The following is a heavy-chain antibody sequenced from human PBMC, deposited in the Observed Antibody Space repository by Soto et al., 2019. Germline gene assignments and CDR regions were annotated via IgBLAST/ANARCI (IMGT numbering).Heavy chain of an antibody. V-gene: IGHV4-31*03. D-gene: IGHD2-21*01. CDR2: SYYSGTT. J-gene: IGHJ6*02. CDR1: GASISSGGYY. CDR3: AASCVGCGGFNYYGMDV. Sequence: QVQLQESGPGLVKPSQTLSLTCSVSGASISSGGYYWNWIRQHPGKGLEWIGYSYYSGTTYYNPSLKSRVTISVDTSKNQFSLKLSSVTAADTAVYYCAASCVGCGGFNYYGMDVWGQGTTVTVSS.